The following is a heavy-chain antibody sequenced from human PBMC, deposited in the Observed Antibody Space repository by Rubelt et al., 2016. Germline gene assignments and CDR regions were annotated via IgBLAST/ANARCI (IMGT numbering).Heavy chain of an antibody. CDR1: GGSVSSGNYY. CDR3: AIFSMQISFEYFQH. CDR2: IYYSGST. Sequence: QVQLQESGPGLVKPSETLSLTCTVSGGSVSSGNYYWSWIRQPPGKGLEWIGYIYYSGSTYYNPSLKSRVTISVDTSKNQFSLKLSSVTAADTAVYYCAIFSMQISFEYFQHWGQGTLVTVSS. J-gene: IGHJ1*01. D-gene: IGHD3-3*01. V-gene: IGHV4-61*01.